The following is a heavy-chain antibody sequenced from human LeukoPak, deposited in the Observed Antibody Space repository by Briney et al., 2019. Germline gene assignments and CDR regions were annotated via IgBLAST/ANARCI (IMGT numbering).Heavy chain of an antibody. D-gene: IGHD3-10*01. CDR1: GFTFSSYA. Sequence: PGRSLRLSCAASGFTFSSYAMHWVRQAPGKGLEWVAVISYDGSNKYYADSVKGRFTISRDNSKNTLYLQMNSLRAEDTAVYYCARDLAYYGSGYNWFDPWGQGTLVTVSS. V-gene: IGHV3-30*04. J-gene: IGHJ5*02. CDR2: ISYDGSNK. CDR3: ARDLAYYGSGYNWFDP.